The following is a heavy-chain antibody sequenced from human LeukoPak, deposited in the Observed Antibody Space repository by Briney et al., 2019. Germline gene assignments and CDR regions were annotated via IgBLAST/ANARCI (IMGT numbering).Heavy chain of an antibody. J-gene: IGHJ4*02. D-gene: IGHD3-10*01. CDR2: ISYDGSNK. V-gene: IGHV3-30-3*01. CDR1: GFTFSSYA. CDR3: AKERIYGSGSPGN. Sequence: PGGSLRLSCAASGFTFSSYAMHWVRQAPGKGLEWVAVISYDGSNKYNADSVKGRFTISRDNSKNTLYLQMNSLRAEDTAVYYCAKERIYGSGSPGNWGQGTLVTVSS.